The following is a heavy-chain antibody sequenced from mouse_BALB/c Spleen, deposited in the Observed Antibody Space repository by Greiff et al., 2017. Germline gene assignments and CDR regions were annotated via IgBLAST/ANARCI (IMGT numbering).Heavy chain of an antibody. J-gene: IGHJ2*01. CDR2: INPSNGRT. CDR1: GYTFTSYW. CDR3: ARPPVTTATDYFDY. V-gene: IGHV1S81*02. D-gene: IGHD1-2*01. Sequence: QVHVKQPGAELVKPGASVKLSCKASGYTFTSYWMHWVKQRPGQGLEWIGEINPSNGRTNYNEKFKSKATLTVDKSSSTAYMQLSSLTSEDSAVYYCARPPVTTATDYFDYWGQGTTLTVSS.